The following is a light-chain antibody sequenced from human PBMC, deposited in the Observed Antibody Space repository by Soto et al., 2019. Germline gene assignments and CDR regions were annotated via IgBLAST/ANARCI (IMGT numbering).Light chain of an antibody. CDR2: RNN. Sequence: QSVLTQPPSASGTPGQRVTISCSGSSSNIGSNYVYWYQQLPGTAPKLLIYRNNQRPSGVPDRFSGSKSGTSASLAISGLRAEDEADYYCAAWDDSLSGGVFGGGTKPTV. CDR3: AAWDDSLSGGV. V-gene: IGLV1-47*01. CDR1: SSNIGSNY. J-gene: IGLJ3*02.